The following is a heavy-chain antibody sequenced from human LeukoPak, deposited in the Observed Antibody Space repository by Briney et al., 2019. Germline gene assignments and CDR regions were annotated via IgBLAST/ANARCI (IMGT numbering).Heavy chain of an antibody. CDR2: ISGDGGNT. CDR1: GFTFNDYA. Sequence: PGGSLRLSCAASGFTFNDYAMHWVRQAPGKGLEWVSLISGDGGNTYYADSVKGRFTISRDNSKNSLYLQMNSLRTEDTALYYCAKDTSGPYSDYVAAYWGQGTLVTVSS. J-gene: IGHJ4*02. D-gene: IGHD4-11*01. CDR3: AKDTSGPYSDYVAAY. V-gene: IGHV3-43*02.